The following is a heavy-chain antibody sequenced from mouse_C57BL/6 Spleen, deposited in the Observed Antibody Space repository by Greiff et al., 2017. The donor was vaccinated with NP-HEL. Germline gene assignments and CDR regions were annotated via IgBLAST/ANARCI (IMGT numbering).Heavy chain of an antibody. CDR3: TTVVAPGGFDV. D-gene: IGHD1-1*01. CDR2: ISSGGDYI. V-gene: IGHV5-9-1*02. CDR1: GFTFSSYA. J-gene: IGHJ1*03. Sequence: EVKLQESGEGLVKPGGSLKLSCAASGFTFSSYAMSWVRQTPEKRLEWVAYISSGGDYIYYADTVKGRFTISRDNARNTLYLQMSSLKSEDTAMYYCTTVVAPGGFDVWGTGTTVTVSS.